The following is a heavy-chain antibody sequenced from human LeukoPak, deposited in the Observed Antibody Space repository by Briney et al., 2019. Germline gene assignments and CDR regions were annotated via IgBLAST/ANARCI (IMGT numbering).Heavy chain of an antibody. J-gene: IGHJ3*02. D-gene: IGHD5-18*01. V-gene: IGHV3-48*01. Sequence: GGSLRLSCAAPGFTFSSYSMNWVRQAPGKGLEWVSYISSSGSIIYYADSVKGRFTISRDNSKNTLYLQMNSLRAEDTAVYYCAKLYTAMIDYDVFEIWGQGTMVTVSS. CDR2: ISSSGSII. CDR1: GFTFSSYS. CDR3: AKLYTAMIDYDVFEI.